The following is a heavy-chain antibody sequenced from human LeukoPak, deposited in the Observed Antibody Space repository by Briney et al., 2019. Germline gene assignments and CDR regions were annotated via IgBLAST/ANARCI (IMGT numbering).Heavy chain of an antibody. CDR3: AKTFIAVANPIDY. CDR2: ISGRGTST. CDR1: GFIYRSYA. J-gene: IGHJ4*02. D-gene: IGHD6-19*01. V-gene: IGHV3-23*01. Sequence: GGSLRLPCAASGFIYRSYAMSGVRQASRKGREWVSDISGRGTSTYCAESVKRRFPISKDNSRHRLYLQVNSLSAEATAVFYCAKTFIAVANPIDYWGQGTLVTVSS.